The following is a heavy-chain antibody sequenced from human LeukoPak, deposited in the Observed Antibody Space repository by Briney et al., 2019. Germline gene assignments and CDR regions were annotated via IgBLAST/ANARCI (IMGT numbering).Heavy chain of an antibody. D-gene: IGHD1-26*01. V-gene: IGHV3-21*01. Sequence: GGSLRLSCAASGFTFSSYSMNWVRRAPGKGLEWVSSISSSSSYIYYADSAKGRFTISRDNAKNSLYLQMNSLRAEDTAVYYCASLQQGATRGLFDYWGQGTLVTVSS. CDR3: ASLQQGATRGLFDY. J-gene: IGHJ4*02. CDR2: ISSSSSYI. CDR1: GFTFSSYS.